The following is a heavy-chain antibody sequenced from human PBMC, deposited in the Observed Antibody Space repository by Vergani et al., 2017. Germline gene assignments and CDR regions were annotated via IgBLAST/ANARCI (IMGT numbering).Heavy chain of an antibody. CDR1: GFSFCSYS. CDR2: INNSSRYK. D-gene: IGHD3-10*01. CDR3: ARDGVLLWFGDANMDV. Sequence: EVQLLESGGGLVKPEGSLRLFCAASGFSFCSYSMNWVRQAPGKGLEWVSSINNSSRYKYYTDSVKGRFTSSRGNAKNSLYLEMKSLRAEDTAVYYCARDGVLLWFGDANMDVWGKGSTVTVSS. V-gene: IGHV3-21*01. J-gene: IGHJ6*03.